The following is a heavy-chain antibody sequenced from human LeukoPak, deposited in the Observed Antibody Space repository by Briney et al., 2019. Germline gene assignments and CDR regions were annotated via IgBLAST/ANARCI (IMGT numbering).Heavy chain of an antibody. CDR3: ARGVRDCSSTSCYILKGLWY. V-gene: IGHV1-2*02. Sequence: ASVKVSCKASGYTFTGYYMHWVRQAPGQGLEWMGWINPNSGGTNYAQKFQGRVTMTRDTSSSTAYMELSRLRSDDTAVYHCARGVRDCSSTSCYILKGLWYWGQGTPVTVSS. D-gene: IGHD2-2*02. J-gene: IGHJ4*02. CDR1: GYTFTGYY. CDR2: INPNSGGT.